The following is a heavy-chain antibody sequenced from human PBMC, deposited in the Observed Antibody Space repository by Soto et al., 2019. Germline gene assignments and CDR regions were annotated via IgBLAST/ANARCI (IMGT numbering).Heavy chain of an antibody. CDR1: GFAFSSYA. CDR3: PKDRSEGRAVGRFNY. D-gene: IGHD6-19*01. Sequence: PGGSLRLSCAASGFAFSSYAMNWVRQAPGKGLEWVSTVSAGGGATYYADSVKGRFTISRENSKHPLSLQMNSLRDEDTDVYFCPKDRSEGRAVGRFNYWGQGTLVTVSS. J-gene: IGHJ4*02. V-gene: IGHV3-23*01. CDR2: VSAGGGAT.